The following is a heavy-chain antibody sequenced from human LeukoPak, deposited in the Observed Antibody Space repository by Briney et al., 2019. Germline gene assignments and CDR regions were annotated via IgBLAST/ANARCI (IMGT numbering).Heavy chain of an antibody. J-gene: IGHJ4*02. D-gene: IGHD6-19*01. Sequence: GSLRLSCTASGFTFGDYLMSWFRQAPGKGLEWIGFISGGTTEYAASAKGRFTISRDDSTSIAYLQMNSLTTEDTAVYYCSRGSGWLSVYWGQGTLVTVSS. CDR2: ISGGTT. CDR3: SRGSGWLSVY. V-gene: IGHV3-49*03. CDR1: GFTFGDYL.